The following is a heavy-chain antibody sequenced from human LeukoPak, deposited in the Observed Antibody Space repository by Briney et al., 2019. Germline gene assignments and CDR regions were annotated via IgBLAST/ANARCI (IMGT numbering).Heavy chain of an antibody. Sequence: PGGSLRLSCAASGFTFSSYAMHWVRQAPGKGLEWVAVISYDGSNKYYADSVKGRFTISRDNSKNTLFVQMNSLRAEDTAVYYCAKGSARDYYDSTGSKSEYFQHWGQGTLVTVSS. D-gene: IGHD3-22*01. CDR2: ISYDGSNK. J-gene: IGHJ1*01. V-gene: IGHV3-30-3*01. CDR1: GFTFSSYA. CDR3: AKGSARDYYDSTGSKSEYFQH.